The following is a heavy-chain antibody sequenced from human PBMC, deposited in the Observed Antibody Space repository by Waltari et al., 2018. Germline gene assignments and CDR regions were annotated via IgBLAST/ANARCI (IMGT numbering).Heavy chain of an antibody. CDR1: GGTFSSYA. Sequence: QVQLVQSGAEVKKPGSSVKVSCKASGGTFSSYAISWVRQAPGQGLEWMGRIIPIFGTANYAQKFQGRVTITAEKSTSTAYMELSSLRSEDTAVYYCAREDSSGYYSDYWGQGTLVTVSS. D-gene: IGHD3-22*01. CDR3: AREDSSGYYSDY. V-gene: IGHV1-69*08. J-gene: IGHJ4*02. CDR2: IIPIFGTA.